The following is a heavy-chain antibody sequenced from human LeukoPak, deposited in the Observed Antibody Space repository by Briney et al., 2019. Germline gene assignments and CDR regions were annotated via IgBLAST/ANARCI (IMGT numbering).Heavy chain of an antibody. D-gene: IGHD3-16*01. CDR1: GGTFSSYA. J-gene: IGHJ4*02. CDR3: ARSQEGGVGEFDY. CDR2: IIPIFGTA. Sequence: ASVKVSCKASGGTFSSYAISWVRQAPGQGLEWMGGIIPIFGTANYAQKFQGRVTITTDESTSTAYMELSSLRSEDTAVYYCARSQEGGVGEFDYWGQGTLVTVSS. V-gene: IGHV1-69*05.